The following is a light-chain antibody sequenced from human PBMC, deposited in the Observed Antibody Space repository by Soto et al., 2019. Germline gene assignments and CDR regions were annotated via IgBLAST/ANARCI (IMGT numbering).Light chain of an antibody. CDR3: CSSDGSNILV. CDR1: SSDVGGYHY. V-gene: IGLV2-8*01. Sequence: QSALTQPPSVSGSPGQSITISCTGTSSDVGGYHYVSWYQQHPGKTPQLMIYEVNNRPSGVPDRFSGSKSGNTAALTITGGQEEDEDDYYCCSSDGSNILVFGGGTKLTVL. CDR2: EVN. J-gene: IGLJ2*01.